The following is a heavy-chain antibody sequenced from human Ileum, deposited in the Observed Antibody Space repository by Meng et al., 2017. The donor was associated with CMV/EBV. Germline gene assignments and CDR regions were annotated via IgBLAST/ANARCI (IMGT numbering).Heavy chain of an antibody. CDR1: NAW. CDR2: IKSKTDGGTT. J-gene: IGHJ4*02. D-gene: IGHD3-22*01. Sequence: NAWRTWVRQAPGKGLEWVGRIKSKTDGGTTDYAAPVKGRFTISRDDSQNTLYLQMISLKTEDTAVYYCTTAATDYFDSSAGGGDYFDYWGQGTLVTVSS. V-gene: IGHV3-15*01. CDR3: TTAATDYFDSSAGGGDYFDY.